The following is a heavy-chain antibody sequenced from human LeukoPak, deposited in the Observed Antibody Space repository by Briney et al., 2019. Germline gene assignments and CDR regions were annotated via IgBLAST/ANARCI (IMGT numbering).Heavy chain of an antibody. CDR1: GGSFSGYY. CDR2: INHKGAT. Sequence: PSETLSLTCAVYGGSFSGYYWTWVRQPPGKGLGWIGEINHKGATNYNPSLKSRVTISLDTSKSQFSLKLSSVTAAGTAVYYCARGPHFYGSGSYEYSYYYYYYGMDVWGKGTAVTVSS. CDR3: ARGPHFYGSGSYEYSYYYYYYGMDV. J-gene: IGHJ6*04. V-gene: IGHV4-34*01. D-gene: IGHD3-10*01.